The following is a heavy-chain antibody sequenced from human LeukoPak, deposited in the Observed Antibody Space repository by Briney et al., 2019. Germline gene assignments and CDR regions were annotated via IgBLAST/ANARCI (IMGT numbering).Heavy chain of an antibody. CDR1: GFTFSSYS. D-gene: IGHD1-14*01. V-gene: IGHV3-48*04. Sequence: TGGSLRLSCAASGFTFSSYSMNWVRQAPGKGLEWVSYISSSSSAIYYADSVKGRFTISRDNAKNSVYLQMNSLRAEDTAVYYCVRRNQPDYWGQGILVTVSS. CDR2: ISSSSSAI. CDR3: VRRNQPDY. J-gene: IGHJ4*02.